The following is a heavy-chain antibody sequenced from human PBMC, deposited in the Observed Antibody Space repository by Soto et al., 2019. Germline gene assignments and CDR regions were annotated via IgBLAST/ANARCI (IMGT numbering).Heavy chain of an antibody. D-gene: IGHD3-22*01. J-gene: IGHJ4*02. CDR2: IYYSGST. Sequence: SETLSLTCTVSGGSISSYCWSWMRQPPGKGLEWIGYIYYSGSTNYNPALKRRVTISGETSKNQFSLKLSSVPAADTAVYSCARDTRDSSGHFDYWGQGTLVTVSS. V-gene: IGHV4-59*01. CDR1: GGSISSYC. CDR3: ARDTRDSSGHFDY.